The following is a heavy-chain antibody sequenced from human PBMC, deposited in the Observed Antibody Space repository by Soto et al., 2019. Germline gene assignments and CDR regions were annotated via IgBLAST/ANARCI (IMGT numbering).Heavy chain of an antibody. CDR2: ISYDGSNK. CDR1: GFTFSSYG. V-gene: IGHV3-30*18. Sequence: GSLRLSCAASGFTFSSYGMHWVRQAPGKGLEWVAVISYDGSNKYYADSVKGRFTISRDNSKNTLYLQMNSLRAEDTAVYYCANQAKVEWLAPFDYGGKGTLVTVSS. J-gene: IGHJ4*02. D-gene: IGHD6-19*01. CDR3: ANQAKVEWLAPFDY.